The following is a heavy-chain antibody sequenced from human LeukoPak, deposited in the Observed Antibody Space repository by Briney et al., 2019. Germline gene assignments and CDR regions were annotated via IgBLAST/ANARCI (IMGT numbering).Heavy chain of an antibody. CDR2: ISYDGSNK. Sequence: GGSLRLSCAASGFTFSSYAMHWVRQAPGKGLEWVAVISYDGSNKYYADSVKGRFTISRDNSKNTLYLQMNSLRAEDTAVYYCARDGPEYCSGGSCYSGYWGQGTLVTVSS. V-gene: IGHV3-30-3*01. CDR1: GFTFSSYA. D-gene: IGHD2-15*01. J-gene: IGHJ4*02. CDR3: ARDGPEYCSGGSCYSGY.